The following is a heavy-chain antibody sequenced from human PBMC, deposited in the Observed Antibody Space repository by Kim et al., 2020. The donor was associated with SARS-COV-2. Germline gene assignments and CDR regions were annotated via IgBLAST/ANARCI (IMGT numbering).Heavy chain of an antibody. J-gene: IGHJ3*02. CDR3: ARAGDPYDSSGYYYDAFDI. D-gene: IGHD3-22*01. Sequence: ASVKVSCKASGYTFTGYYMHWVRQAPGQGLEWMGWINPNSGGTNYAQKFQGWVTMTRDTSISTAYMELSRLRSDDTAVYYCARAGDPYDSSGYYYDAFDIWGQGTMVTVSS. CDR1: GYTFTGYY. CDR2: INPNSGGT. V-gene: IGHV1-2*04.